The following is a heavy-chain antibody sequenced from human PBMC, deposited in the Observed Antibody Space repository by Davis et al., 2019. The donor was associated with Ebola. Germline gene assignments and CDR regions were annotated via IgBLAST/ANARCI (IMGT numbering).Heavy chain of an antibody. CDR1: GFTFSDYY. J-gene: IGHJ6*04. CDR3: ARAAYCSGGSCYFYGMDV. Sequence: GESLKISCAASGFTFSDYYMSWIRQAPGKGLEWLSDISNSGSTIFYVDSVKGRFTISRDNAKSSLYLQLNSLRAEDTAVYYCARAAYCSGGSCYFYGMDVWGKGTTVTVSS. V-gene: IGHV3-11*01. CDR2: ISNSGSTI. D-gene: IGHD2-15*01.